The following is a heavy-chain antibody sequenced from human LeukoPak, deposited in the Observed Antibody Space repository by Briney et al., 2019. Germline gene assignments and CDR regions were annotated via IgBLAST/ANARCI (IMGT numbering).Heavy chain of an antibody. Sequence: GASVKVSCKASGYTFTGYYMHWVRQAPGQGLEWMGWINPNSGGTNYAEKFQGRVTMTRDTSISTAYMELSRLRSDDTAVYYCARDFTTDYGDNGWGQGTLVTVSS. CDR2: INPNSGGT. V-gene: IGHV1-2*02. D-gene: IGHD4-17*01. J-gene: IGHJ4*02. CDR3: ARDFTTDYGDNG. CDR1: GYTFTGYY.